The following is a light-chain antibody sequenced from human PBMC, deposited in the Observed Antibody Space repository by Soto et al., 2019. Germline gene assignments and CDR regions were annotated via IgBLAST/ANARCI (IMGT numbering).Light chain of an antibody. V-gene: IGKV2-28*01. CDR3: MQALQTPYT. CDR1: QSLLHSNGHTY. Sequence: VMTQSPLSLPVTPGEPASISCRASQSLLHSNGHTYLDWYLQRPGQSPQLLIYLGSNRAPGVPVRFSGSVSGTDFTLQISRVEAEDVGVYYCMQALQTPYTFGPGTKVDIK. CDR2: LGS. J-gene: IGKJ3*01.